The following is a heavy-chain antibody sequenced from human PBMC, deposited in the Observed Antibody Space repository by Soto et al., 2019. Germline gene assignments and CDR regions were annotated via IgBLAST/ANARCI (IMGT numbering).Heavy chain of an antibody. CDR1: GFTFSSYG. D-gene: IGHD6-6*01. J-gene: IGHJ6*02. CDR2: ISYDGSNK. Sequence: QVQLVESGRGVVQPGRSLRLSCAASGFTFSSYGMHWVRQAPGKGLEWVAVISYDGSNKYYADSVKGRFTISRDNSKNTLYLQMNSLRAEDTAVYYCAKEGRGYSSSPNYYYYGMDVWGQGTTVTVSS. CDR3: AKEGRGYSSSPNYYYYGMDV. V-gene: IGHV3-30*18.